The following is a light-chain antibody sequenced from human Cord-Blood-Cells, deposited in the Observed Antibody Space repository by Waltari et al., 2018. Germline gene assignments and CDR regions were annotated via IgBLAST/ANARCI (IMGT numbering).Light chain of an antibody. Sequence: AIRMTQSPSSLSASTGDRVTITCRASQGISSYLAWYQQKPVKAPKLLIYAASTLQSGVPSRFSGSGSGTDFTLTIRCLQSEDFATYYCQQYYSYPYTFGQGTKLEIK. V-gene: IGKV1-8*01. J-gene: IGKJ2*01. CDR1: QGISSY. CDR2: AAS. CDR3: QQYYSYPYT.